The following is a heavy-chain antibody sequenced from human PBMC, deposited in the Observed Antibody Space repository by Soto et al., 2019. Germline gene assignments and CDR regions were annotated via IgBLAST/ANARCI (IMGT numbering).Heavy chain of an antibody. CDR1: GYSISSSDW. J-gene: IGHJ3*02. CDR2: IYYSGNT. Sequence: PSETLSIPWAVSGYSISSSDWWAWVRQPPGKGLEWIGYIYYSGNTFHNPSLKSRVTISVDTSKNQFSLKLSSVTAVDTAIYYCTRKYSRGAFDIWGQGTMVTVSS. D-gene: IGHD2-15*01. V-gene: IGHV4-28*01. CDR3: TRKYSRGAFDI.